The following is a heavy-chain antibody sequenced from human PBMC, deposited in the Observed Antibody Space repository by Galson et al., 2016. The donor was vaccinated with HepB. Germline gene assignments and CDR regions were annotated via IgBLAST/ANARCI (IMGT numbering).Heavy chain of an antibody. J-gene: IGHJ3*02. Sequence: TLSLTCAVSGGSISSGGYSWSWIRQPPGKGLEWIRYIYHSGSTYYNPSLKSRVTILVDRSKNQFSLKLSSVTAADTAVYYCARGIMITFGGVISDAFDIWGQGTMVTVSS. CDR1: GGSISSGGYS. CDR3: ARGIMITFGGVISDAFDI. CDR2: IYHSGST. D-gene: IGHD3-16*01. V-gene: IGHV4-30-2*01.